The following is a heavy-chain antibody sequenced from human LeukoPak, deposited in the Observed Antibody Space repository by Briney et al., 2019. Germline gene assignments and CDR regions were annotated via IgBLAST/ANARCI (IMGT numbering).Heavy chain of an antibody. J-gene: IGHJ4*02. CDR3: AREGRDLTGVDY. V-gene: IGHV4-39*07. Sequence: PSETLSLTCTVSGGSISSSSYYWGWIRQPPGKGLEWIGSIYYSGSTYYNPSLKSRVTISVDTSKNQLSLRLTSVTAADTAVYYCAREGRDLTGVDYWGQGTLVTVSS. CDR1: GGSISSSSYY. D-gene: IGHD1-20*01. CDR2: IYYSGST.